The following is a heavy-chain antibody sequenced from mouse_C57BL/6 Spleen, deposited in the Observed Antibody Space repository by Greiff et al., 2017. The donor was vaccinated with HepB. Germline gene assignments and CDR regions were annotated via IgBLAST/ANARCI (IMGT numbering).Heavy chain of an antibody. J-gene: IGHJ2*01. D-gene: IGHD2-1*01. CDR1: GYTFTSYW. V-gene: IGHV1-55*01. CDR3: ARGGSNYFYYFDY. CDR2: IYPGSGST. Sequence: VQLQQSGAELVKPGASVKMSCKASGYTFTSYWITWVKQRPGQGLEWIGDIYPGSGSTNYNEKFKSKATLTVDTSSSTAYMQLSSLTSEDSAVYYCARGGSNYFYYFDYWGQGTTLTVSS.